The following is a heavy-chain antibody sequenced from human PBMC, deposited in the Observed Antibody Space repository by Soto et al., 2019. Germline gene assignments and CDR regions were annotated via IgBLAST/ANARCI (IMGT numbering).Heavy chain of an antibody. V-gene: IGHV1-2*04. D-gene: IGHD3-22*01. CDR2: INPNSGGT. CDR1: GYTFTGYY. J-gene: IGHJ6*02. CDR3: ARELLDYYDSSGYPPTYYYGMDV. Sequence: GASVKVSCKASGYTFTGYYMHWVRQAPGQGLEWMEWINPNSGGTNYAQKFQGWVTMTRDTSISTAYMELSRLRSDDTAVYYCARELLDYYDSSGYPPTYYYGMDVWGQGTTVTVSS.